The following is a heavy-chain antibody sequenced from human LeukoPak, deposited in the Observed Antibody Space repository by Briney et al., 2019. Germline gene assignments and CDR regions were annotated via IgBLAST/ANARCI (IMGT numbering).Heavy chain of an antibody. J-gene: IGHJ4*02. D-gene: IGHD3-10*01. Sequence: SVKVSCKASGGTFSSYAISWVRQAPGQGLEWMGGIIPIFGTANYAQKFQGRVTITTDESTSSAYMELSSLRSEDTAVYYCASGNFGFGELFVDYWGQGTLVTVSS. CDR2: IIPIFGTA. CDR3: ASGNFGFGELFVDY. CDR1: GGTFSSYA. V-gene: IGHV1-69*05.